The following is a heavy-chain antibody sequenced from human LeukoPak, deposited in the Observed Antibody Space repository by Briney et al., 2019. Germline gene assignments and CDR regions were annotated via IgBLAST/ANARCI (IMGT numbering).Heavy chain of an antibody. CDR2: INHSGST. CDR3: ARIASYGSVYYFDY. V-gene: IGHV4-34*01. D-gene: IGHD3-10*01. CDR1: GGSFSGYY. Sequence: SETLSLTCAVYGGSFSGYYWSWIRQPPGKGLEWIGEINHSGSTNYNPSLKSRVTMSVDTSKNQFSLKLSSVTAADTAVYYCARIASYGSVYYFDYWGQGTLVTVSS. J-gene: IGHJ4*02.